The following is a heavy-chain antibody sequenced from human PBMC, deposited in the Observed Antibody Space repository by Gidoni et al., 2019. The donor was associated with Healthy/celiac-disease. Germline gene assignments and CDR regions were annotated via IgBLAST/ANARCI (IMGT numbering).Heavy chain of an antibody. V-gene: IGHV1-69*04. J-gene: IGHJ6*02. CDR3: ARDRDYYGMDV. CDR2: ILGIA. Sequence: ILGIANYAQKFQGRVTITADKSTSTAYMELSSLRSEDTAVYYCARDRDYYGMDVWGQGTTVTVSS.